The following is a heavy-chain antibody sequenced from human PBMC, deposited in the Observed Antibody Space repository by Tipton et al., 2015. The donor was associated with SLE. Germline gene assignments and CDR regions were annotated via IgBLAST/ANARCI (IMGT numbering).Heavy chain of an antibody. CDR3: ARGVAGYYFYYYLDV. CDR2: IFYSGHT. V-gene: IGHV4-59*04. Sequence: TLSLTCTVSDGSVSGYYWSWIRQPPGKGLEWIGYIFYSGHTYYNPSLKSRVTISVDTSKIQFSLKLSSVTAADTAVYYCARGVAGYYFYYYLDVWGSGTAVTVSS. CDR1: DGSVSGYY. J-gene: IGHJ6*03. D-gene: IGHD6-19*01.